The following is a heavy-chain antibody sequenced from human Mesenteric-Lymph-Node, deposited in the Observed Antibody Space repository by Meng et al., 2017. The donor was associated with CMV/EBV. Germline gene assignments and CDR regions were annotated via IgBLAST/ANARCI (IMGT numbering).Heavy chain of an antibody. V-gene: IGHV4-30-4*02. Sequence: SETLSLTCTVSGGSINSGDFYWSWIRQPPGKGLEWVGYIFYTGNTYYKPSLKSRLTISVDTSKNQFSLRLTSVTAADTALYYCAREALNVPNCNDGNCYRDYIYAYDIWGQGTMVTVSS. CDR3: AREALNVPNCNDGNCYRDYIYAYDI. D-gene: IGHD2-15*01. CDR2: IFYTGNT. J-gene: IGHJ3*02. CDR1: GGSINSGDFY.